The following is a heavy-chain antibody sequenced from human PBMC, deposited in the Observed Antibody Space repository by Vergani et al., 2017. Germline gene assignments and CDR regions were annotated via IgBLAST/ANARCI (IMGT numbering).Heavy chain of an antibody. Sequence: QVQLVESGGGVVQPGRSLRLSCAASGFTFSSYAMHWVRQAPGKGLEWVAVVSYDGSNKYYADSVKGRFTISRDNSKNTLYLQMNSLRAEDTAVYYCARDRYSSSSLDYWGQGTLVTVSS. V-gene: IGHV3-30-3*01. D-gene: IGHD6-6*01. CDR2: VSYDGSNK. CDR1: GFTFSSYA. J-gene: IGHJ4*02. CDR3: ARDRYSSSSLDY.